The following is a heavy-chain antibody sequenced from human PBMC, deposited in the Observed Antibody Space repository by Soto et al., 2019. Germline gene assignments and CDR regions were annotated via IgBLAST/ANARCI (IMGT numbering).Heavy chain of an antibody. J-gene: IGHJ4*02. CDR2: ISYDGNNK. V-gene: IGHV3-30*18. Sequence: GGSLRLSCAASGFTFSSYGMHWVRQAPGKGLEWVAVISYDGNNKYYADSVKGRFTISRDNSKNTLYLQMNSLRAEDTAVYYCAKSVYNWNHGFFAYWGQGTLVTVSS. CDR3: AKSVYNWNHGFFAY. CDR1: GFTFSSYG. D-gene: IGHD1-1*01.